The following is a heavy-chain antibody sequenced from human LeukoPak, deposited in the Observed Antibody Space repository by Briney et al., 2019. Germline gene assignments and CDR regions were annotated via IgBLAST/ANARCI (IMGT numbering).Heavy chain of an antibody. V-gene: IGHV3-7*03. CDR2: IKQDGSEK. Sequence: GGSLRLSCAASGFTFSRYWMNWVRQAPGKGLEWVANIKQDGSEKYYVDSVKGRFTISRDNAKTSLYLQMNSLRAEDTAVYYCARDVLAAGATGTFDIWGQGTMVTVSS. J-gene: IGHJ3*02. D-gene: IGHD1-14*01. CDR3: ARDVLAAGATGTFDI. CDR1: GFTFSRYW.